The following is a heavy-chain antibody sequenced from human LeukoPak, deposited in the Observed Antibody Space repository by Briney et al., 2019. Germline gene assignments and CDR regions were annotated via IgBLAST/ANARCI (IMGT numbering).Heavy chain of an antibody. CDR3: AKGPGPNFGPAEV. CDR1: GFTLDDYA. CDR2: ISWNSGSI. V-gene: IGHV3-9*03. Sequence: GGSLRLSCAACGFTLDDYAMHWVRHAPGKGVEGVSGISWNSGSIDYGVCVKGRFTIARDNAKSSVYLQMNSLRPEDMALYYCAKGPGPNFGPAEVWGQGTMVTVSS. J-gene: IGHJ3*01. D-gene: IGHD2-8*01.